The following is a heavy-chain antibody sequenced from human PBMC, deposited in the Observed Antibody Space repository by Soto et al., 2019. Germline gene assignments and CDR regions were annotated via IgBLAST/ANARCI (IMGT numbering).Heavy chain of an antibody. CDR3: ARDLQILWFGELLN. Sequence: QVQLVESGGGVVQPGRSLRLSCAASGFTFSSYVMHWVRQAPGKGLEWVAVISYDGSNKYYADSVKGRFTISRDNSKNTLYLQMNSLRAEDTAVYYCARDLQILWFGELLNWGQGTLVTVSS. V-gene: IGHV3-30-3*01. CDR2: ISYDGSNK. J-gene: IGHJ4*02. CDR1: GFTFSSYV. D-gene: IGHD3-10*01.